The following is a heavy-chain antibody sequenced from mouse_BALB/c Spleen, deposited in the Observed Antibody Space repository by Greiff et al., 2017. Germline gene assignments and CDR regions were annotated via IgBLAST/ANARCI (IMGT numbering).Heavy chain of an antibody. CDR1: GFTFSSYT. CDR3: TREQLGVDY. J-gene: IGHJ2*01. Sequence: EVKLVESGGGLVKPGGSLKLSCAASGFTFSSYTMSWVRQTPEKRLEWVATISSGGSYTYYPDSVKGRFTISRDNAKNTLYLQMSSLKSEDTAMYYCTREQLGVDYWGQGTTLTVSS. CDR2: ISSGGSYT. V-gene: IGHV5-6-4*01. D-gene: IGHD4-1*02.